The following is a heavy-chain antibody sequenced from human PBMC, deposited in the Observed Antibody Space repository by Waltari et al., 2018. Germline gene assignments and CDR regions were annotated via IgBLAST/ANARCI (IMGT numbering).Heavy chain of an antibody. V-gene: IGHV4-34*01. Sequence: QVQLQQWGAGLLKPSETLSLTCAVYGGSFSGYYWSWIRQPPGKGLAWIGEINHSGSTNYNPSLKSRVTRSVDTSKNQFSRKLSSVTAADTAVYYCARGVIGIAAAGRGDYYYYMDVWGKGTTVTVSS. D-gene: IGHD6-13*01. CDR3: ARGVIGIAAAGRGDYYYYMDV. J-gene: IGHJ6*03. CDR1: GGSFSGYY. CDR2: INHSGST.